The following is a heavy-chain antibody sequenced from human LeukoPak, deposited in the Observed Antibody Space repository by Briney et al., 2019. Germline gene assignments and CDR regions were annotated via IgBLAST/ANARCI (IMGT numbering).Heavy chain of an antibody. J-gene: IGHJ4*02. CDR1: GFTLSSYA. Sequence: GFLRLSCAASGFTLSSYAMSLVRPAPGKGLGWVSSISGSGDNTCYADSVKDRFSISRDNSKTTVSLQMNSLRAEDTAVYYCAKGRGTAVTSAANYWGQGTLVTVSS. V-gene: IGHV3-23*01. CDR2: ISGSGDNT. CDR3: AKGRGTAVTSAANY. D-gene: IGHD4-17*01.